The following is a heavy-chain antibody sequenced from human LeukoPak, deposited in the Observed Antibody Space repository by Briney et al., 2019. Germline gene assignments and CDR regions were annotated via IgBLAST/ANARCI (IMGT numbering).Heavy chain of an antibody. CDR1: GYTFTSNY. CDR2: ISPSGAST. CDR3: ARDQSAYYDILSGYYHFDY. D-gene: IGHD3-9*01. J-gene: IGHJ4*02. Sequence: ASVKVSCKAFGYTFTSNYMHWVRQAPGQGPEWMGVISPSGASTTYAQKFQGRVTLTRDMSTSTDYLELSSLGSDDTAVYYCARDQSAYYDILSGYYHFDYWGQGTLVTVSS. V-gene: IGHV1-46*01.